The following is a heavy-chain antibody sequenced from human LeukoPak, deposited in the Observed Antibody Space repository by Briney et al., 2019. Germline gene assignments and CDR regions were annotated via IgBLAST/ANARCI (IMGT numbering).Heavy chain of an antibody. Sequence: PSETLSLTCTVSGGSISSSSYYWGWIRQPPGKGLEWIGSIYYSGSTYYNPSLKSRVTISVDTSKNQFSLKPSSVTAADTAVYYCATLGRQWLVDYWGQGTLVTVSS. V-gene: IGHV4-39*01. D-gene: IGHD6-19*01. J-gene: IGHJ4*02. CDR2: IYYSGST. CDR3: ATLGRQWLVDY. CDR1: GGSISSSSYY.